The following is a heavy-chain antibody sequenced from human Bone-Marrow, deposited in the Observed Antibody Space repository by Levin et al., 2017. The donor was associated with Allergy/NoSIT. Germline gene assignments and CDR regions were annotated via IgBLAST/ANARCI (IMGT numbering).Heavy chain of an antibody. CDR2: INPNSGGT. V-gene: IGHV1-2*02. CDR1: GYSLSGHY. CDR3: ARDRYLNENDNWFDP. D-gene: IGHD1-1*01. Sequence: PGESLKISCKASGYSLSGHYLHWVRQAPGQGLEWMGWINPNSGGTKYGLNFKGRVTMTTDTSMNIGYMELSRLEYDDTAVYYCARDRYLNENDNWFDPWGQGTLVTVSS. J-gene: IGHJ5*02.